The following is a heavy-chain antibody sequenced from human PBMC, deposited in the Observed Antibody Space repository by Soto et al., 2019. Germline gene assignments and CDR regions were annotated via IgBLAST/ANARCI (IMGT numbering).Heavy chain of an antibody. CDR3: AKEYVRHWGMDV. CDR1: GFTFSSYG. V-gene: IGHV3-30*18. CDR2: ISYDGSNK. D-gene: IGHD1-1*01. J-gene: IGHJ6*02. Sequence: QVQLVESGGGVVQPGRSLRLSCAASGFTFSSYGMHWVRQAPGKGLEWVAVISYDGSNKYYADSVKGRFTISRDNSKNTLYRQMNSLRAEDTAVYYCAKEYVRHWGMDVWGQGTTVTVSS.